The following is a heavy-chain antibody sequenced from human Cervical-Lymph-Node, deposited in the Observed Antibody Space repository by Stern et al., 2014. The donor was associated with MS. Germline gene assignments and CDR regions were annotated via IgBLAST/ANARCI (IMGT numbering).Heavy chain of an antibody. CDR3: ARYERATITSNPLGY. D-gene: IGHD5-12*01. V-gene: IGHV1-18*01. J-gene: IGHJ4*02. CDR2: ISAYNGNT. CDR1: GYTFTSYG. Sequence: QVQLMQSGAEVKKPGASVKVSCKASGYTFTSYGISWVRQAPGQGLEWMGWISAYNGNTTYAQKLQGRVTMTTDTSTSTAYMELRSLRSDDTAVYYCARYERATITSNPLGYWGQGTLVTVSS.